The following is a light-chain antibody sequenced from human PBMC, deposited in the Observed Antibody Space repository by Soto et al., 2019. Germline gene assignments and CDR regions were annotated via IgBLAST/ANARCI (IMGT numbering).Light chain of an antibody. CDR3: QQYNSYWT. CDR1: QSISSW. J-gene: IGKJ1*01. Sequence: DSQITQSPSTLSASVGDRVTITCRASQSISSWLAWYQQKPGKAPKLLIYDASSLESAVPSRFSGSGSGTEFTLTISSLQPDDFATYYCQQYNSYWTFGQGTKVDIK. V-gene: IGKV1-5*01. CDR2: DAS.